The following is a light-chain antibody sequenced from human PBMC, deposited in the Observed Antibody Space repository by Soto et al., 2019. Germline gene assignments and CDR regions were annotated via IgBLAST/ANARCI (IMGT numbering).Light chain of an antibody. CDR2: WAS. J-gene: IGKJ2*01. V-gene: IGKV4-1*01. CDR3: QQYYSPPFT. Sequence: DIVMTQSPDSLAVSLGERATINCKSSQSVLYSSNNKNHLVWYQQKPGQPPKLLIFWASTRESGVPDRFSGSGSGTDFTLSITSLQAEDVAVYYCQQYYSPPFTFGQGTKLEIK. CDR1: QSVLYSSNNKNH.